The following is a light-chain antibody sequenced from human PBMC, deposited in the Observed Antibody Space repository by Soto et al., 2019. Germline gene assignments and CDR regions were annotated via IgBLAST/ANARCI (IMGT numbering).Light chain of an antibody. V-gene: IGLV1-51*01. CDR3: GTGDSSLSAAVV. J-gene: IGLJ2*01. Sequence: QSVLTQPPSVSAAPGQKVTISCSGSSSNIGNNYVSWYQQLPGTAPKLLIYDNNKRPSGIPDRFSGSKSGTSATLGITGLQTGDEADYYCGTGDSSLSAAVVFGGGTKLTVL. CDR2: DNN. CDR1: SSNIGNNY.